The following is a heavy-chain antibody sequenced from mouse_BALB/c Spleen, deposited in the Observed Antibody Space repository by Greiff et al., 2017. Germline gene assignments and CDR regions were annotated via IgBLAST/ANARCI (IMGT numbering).Heavy chain of an antibody. CDR1: GFTFSSYT. J-gene: IGHJ4*01. D-gene: IGHD2-4*01. V-gene: IGHV5-12-2*01. CDR2: ISNGGGST. CDR3: ARHVDYGGMDY. Sequence: EVQGVESGGGLVQPGGSLKLSCAASGFTFSSYTMSWVRQTPEKRLEWVAYISNGGGSTYYPDTVKGRFTISRDNAKNTLYLQMSSLKSEDTAMYYCARHVDYGGMDYWGQGTSVTVSS.